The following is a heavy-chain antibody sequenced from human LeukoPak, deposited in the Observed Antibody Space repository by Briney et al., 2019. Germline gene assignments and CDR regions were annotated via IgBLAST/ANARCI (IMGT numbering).Heavy chain of an antibody. J-gene: IGHJ6*03. V-gene: IGHV4-34*01. CDR1: GGSFSGYY. CDR3: ERAQLDYYYYMDV. CDR2: INHSGST. D-gene: IGHD1-1*01. Sequence: SQTLSLTCAVYGGSFSGYYWSWIRQPPGKGLEWIGEINHSGSTNYNPSLKSRGTISVDTSKTQFSLKLSSVTAGDTDVYYCERAQLDYYYYMDVRGKGTTVTVSS.